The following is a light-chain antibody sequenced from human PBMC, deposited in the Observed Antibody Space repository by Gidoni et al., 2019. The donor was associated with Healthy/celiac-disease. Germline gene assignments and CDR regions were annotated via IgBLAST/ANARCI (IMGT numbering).Light chain of an antibody. CDR3: QQSYSTPLT. V-gene: IGKV1-39*01. CDR2: AAS. J-gene: IGKJ4*01. CDR1: QSISSY. Sequence: DTQMTQSPSSLSASVGDRVTITCRASQSISSYLNWYQQKPGKAPKRLIYAASSLQSGVPSRFSGSGSGTDFTLTISRLQPEDFATYYCQQSYSTPLTFGGXTKVEIK.